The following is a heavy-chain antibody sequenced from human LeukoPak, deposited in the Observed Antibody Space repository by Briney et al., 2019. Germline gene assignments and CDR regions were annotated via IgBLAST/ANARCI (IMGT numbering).Heavy chain of an antibody. CDR1: GFTFSIYG. Sequence: GRSLRLSCAASGFTFSIYGMFWVRQAPGKGLEWVAYMSYDGSLTNYADSVRGRFIISRDNSKNTLSLQLNSLRTEDTAVYYCARVDDFWSGYTYWGQGTLVTVSS. CDR2: MSYDGSLT. V-gene: IGHV3-30*03. CDR3: ARVDDFWSGYTY. D-gene: IGHD3-3*01. J-gene: IGHJ4*02.